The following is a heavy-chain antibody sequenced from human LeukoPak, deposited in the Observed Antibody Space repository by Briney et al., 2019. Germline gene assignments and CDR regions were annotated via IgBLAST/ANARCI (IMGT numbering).Heavy chain of an antibody. Sequence: SETLSLTCTVSGVSISNYYWSWIRQPPGKGLEWIGFIYHSGSTNYNPSLKSRVTISVDTSKNQFSLKLSSVTAADTAVYYCASSHCSSTSCYTYYFDYWGQGTLVTVSS. V-gene: IGHV4-59*01. CDR1: GVSISNYY. CDR2: IYHSGST. J-gene: IGHJ4*02. D-gene: IGHD2-2*02. CDR3: ASSHCSSTSCYTYYFDY.